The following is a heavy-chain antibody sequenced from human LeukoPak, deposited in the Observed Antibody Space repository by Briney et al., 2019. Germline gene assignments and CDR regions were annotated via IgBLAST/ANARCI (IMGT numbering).Heavy chain of an antibody. CDR1: GFTFSSYG. J-gene: IGHJ4*02. D-gene: IGHD2-15*01. CDR3: ARQDIVVVVAATAFDY. V-gene: IGHV3-33*01. CDR2: IWYDGSNK. Sequence: GRSLRLSCAASGFTFSSYGMHWVRQAPGKGLEWVAVIWYDGSNKYYADSVKGRFTISRDNSKNTLYLQMNSLRAEDTAVYYCARQDIVVVVAATAFDYWGQGTPVTVSS.